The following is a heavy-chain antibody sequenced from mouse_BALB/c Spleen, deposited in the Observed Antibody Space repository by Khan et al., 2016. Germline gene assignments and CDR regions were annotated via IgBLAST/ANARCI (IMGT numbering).Heavy chain of an antibody. Sequence: VQLQASGPSLVKPSQTLSLTCSVTGDSITSGYWNWIRKFPGNKLDYMGYISYSGGAYYNPSLKSRISITTDTSKNQYYLQLNSVTTEDTATYDCARYRGDWYFDVWGAGTTVTVSS. CDR2: ISYSGGA. CDR1: GDSITSGY. V-gene: IGHV3-8*02. CDR3: ARYRGDWYFDV. J-gene: IGHJ1*01.